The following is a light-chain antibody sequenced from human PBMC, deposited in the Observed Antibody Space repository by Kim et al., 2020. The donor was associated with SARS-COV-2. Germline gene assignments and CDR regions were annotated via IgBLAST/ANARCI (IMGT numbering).Light chain of an antibody. Sequence: GQRVNISCSGSPSNIGSNVVNCYQQLPGTAPKLLTYSNDYRPFGVPDRFSGSKSGTSASLAISGLQSEDEADYYCVAWDDSLNGSVFGGGTQLTVL. J-gene: IGLJ3*02. V-gene: IGLV1-44*01. CDR2: SND. CDR3: VAWDDSLNGSV. CDR1: PSNIGSNV.